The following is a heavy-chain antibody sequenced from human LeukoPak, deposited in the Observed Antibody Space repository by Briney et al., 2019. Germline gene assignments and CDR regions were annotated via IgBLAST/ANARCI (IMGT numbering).Heavy chain of an antibody. CDR1: GFTFSSYA. CDR3: ARVSGYFGRSGYDRAFDY. J-gene: IGHJ4*02. CDR2: ISSNGGST. Sequence: SGGSLRLSCAASGFTFSSYAMHWVRQAPGKGLEYVSAISSNGGSTYYANSVKGRFTISRDNSKNTLYLQMGSLRAEDMAVYYCARVSGYFGRSGYDRAFDYWGQGTLVTVSS. V-gene: IGHV3-64*01. D-gene: IGHD5-12*01.